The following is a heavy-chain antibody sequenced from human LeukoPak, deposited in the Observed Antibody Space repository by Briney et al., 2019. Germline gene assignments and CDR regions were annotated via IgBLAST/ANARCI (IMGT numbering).Heavy chain of an antibody. V-gene: IGHV1-2*02. Sequence: ASVKVSCKASGYTFTGYYMHLVRQAPGQGLEWMGWINPNSGGTNYAQKFQGRVTMTRDTSISTAYMELSRLRSDDTAVYYCAVTHKYQLLSYYFDYWGQGTLVTVSS. CDR3: AVTHKYQLLSYYFDY. D-gene: IGHD2-2*01. CDR1: GYTFTGYY. CDR2: INPNSGGT. J-gene: IGHJ4*02.